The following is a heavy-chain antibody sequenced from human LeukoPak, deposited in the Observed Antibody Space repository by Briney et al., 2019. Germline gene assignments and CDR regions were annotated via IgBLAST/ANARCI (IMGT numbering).Heavy chain of an antibody. CDR2: IRSSNSYT. Sequence: GGSLRLSCVASGFSFSTYSMSWVRQAPGKGLEWVSAIRSSNSYTYYADSVKGRFTISRDNAKNSLYLQMNSLRAEDTALYYCAKDQIAAAGTAAYYYMDVWGKGTTVTVSS. D-gene: IGHD6-13*01. V-gene: IGHV3-21*04. CDR3: AKDQIAAAGTAAYYYMDV. J-gene: IGHJ6*03. CDR1: GFSFSTYS.